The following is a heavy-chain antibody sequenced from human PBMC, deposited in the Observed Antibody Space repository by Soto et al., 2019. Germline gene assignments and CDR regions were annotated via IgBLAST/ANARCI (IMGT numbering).Heavy chain of an antibody. D-gene: IGHD2-2*01. CDR1: GYPFTSYY. J-gene: IGHJ6*02. Sequence: SVKIACRAPGYPFTSYYMHLLRQAPGQGLEWMGIINPSGGSTSYAQKFQGRVTMTRDTSTSTVYMELRSLRYEDTAVYYCARDKEIVVVPAANKVMEVWGQGTTVTVSS. CDR3: ARDKEIVVVPAANKVMEV. V-gene: IGHV1-46*01. CDR2: INPSGGST.